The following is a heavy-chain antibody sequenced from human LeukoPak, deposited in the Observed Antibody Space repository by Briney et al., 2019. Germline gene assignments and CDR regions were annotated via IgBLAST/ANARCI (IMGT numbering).Heavy chain of an antibody. Sequence: GGSLRLSCAGSGFTLSSYEMTWVRQAPGKELEWVSAISGGGDSTYYADSVKGRFTISRDNSKNTLHLQMSSMRAEDTAVYYCARSFWNDLEYYYNGLDVWGQGTTVTVSS. J-gene: IGHJ6*02. CDR1: GFTLSSYE. D-gene: IGHD1-1*01. CDR3: ARSFWNDLEYYYNGLDV. CDR2: ISGGGDST. V-gene: IGHV3-23*01.